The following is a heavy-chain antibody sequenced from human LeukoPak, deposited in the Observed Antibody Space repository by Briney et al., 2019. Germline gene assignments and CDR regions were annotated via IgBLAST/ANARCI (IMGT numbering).Heavy chain of an antibody. Sequence: PGMSLRLSCAACGFPFNNFGIHWVRQAPGRGLEWVSVISYSGSVQFYADSVKGRFTISRDDSKNTVHLQMNRLRVEDTAVYYCARSSSESRDWTGTLVYWGQGALVTVSS. CDR3: ARSSSESRDWTGTLVY. CDR2: ISYSGSVQ. CDR1: GFPFNNFG. D-gene: IGHD2-21*02. J-gene: IGHJ4*02. V-gene: IGHV3-30-3*01.